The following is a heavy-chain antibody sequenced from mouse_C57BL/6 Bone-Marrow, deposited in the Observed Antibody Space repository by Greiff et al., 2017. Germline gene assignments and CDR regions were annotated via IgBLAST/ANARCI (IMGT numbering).Heavy chain of an antibody. J-gene: IGHJ3*01. CDR1: GYTFTSYG. V-gene: IGHV1-81*01. CDR3: ARGGYYYGSFAY. D-gene: IGHD1-1*01. CDR2: IYPTSGNT. Sequence: QVQLQQSGAELARPGASVKLSCKASGYTFTSYGIRWVKQRTVQGLEWIGEIYPTSGNTYYNEKFKGKATLTADKSSSTAYMELRSLTSEDSAVFFCARGGYYYGSFAYWGQGTLVTVSA.